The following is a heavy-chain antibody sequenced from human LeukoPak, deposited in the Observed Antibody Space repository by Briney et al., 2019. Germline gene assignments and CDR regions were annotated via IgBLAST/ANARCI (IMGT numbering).Heavy chain of an antibody. CDR1: GGSVSSGSYY. Sequence: SETLSLTCTVSGGSVSSGSYYWSWIRQPPGKGLEWIGYIYYSGSTNYNPFLKSRVTISVDTSKNQFSLKLSSVTAADTAVYYCARMGYYDFWSGPYGMDVWGQGTTVTVSS. V-gene: IGHV4-61*01. D-gene: IGHD3-3*01. CDR2: IYYSGST. CDR3: ARMGYYDFWSGPYGMDV. J-gene: IGHJ6*02.